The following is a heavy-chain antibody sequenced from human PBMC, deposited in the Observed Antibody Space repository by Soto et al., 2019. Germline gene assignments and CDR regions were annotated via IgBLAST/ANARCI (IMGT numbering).Heavy chain of an antibody. CDR1: GFTFSSYA. CDR3: AKDYCYDSSGYYYVPLYYFDY. CDR2: ISGSGGST. D-gene: IGHD3-22*01. Sequence: PGGSLRLSCAASGFTFSSYAMSWVRQAPGKGLEWVSAISGSGGSTYYADTVKGRFTISRDNSKNTLYLQMNSLIAEDTALYYCAKDYCYDSSGYYYVPLYYFDYWGQGT. J-gene: IGHJ4*02. V-gene: IGHV3-23*01.